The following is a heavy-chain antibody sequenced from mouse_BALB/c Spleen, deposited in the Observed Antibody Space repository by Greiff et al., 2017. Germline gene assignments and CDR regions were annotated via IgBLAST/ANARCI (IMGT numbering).Heavy chain of an antibody. CDR1: GFTFSSFG. J-gene: IGHJ2*01. CDR3: ARGANDCGSSWYYFDY. Sequence: EVMLVESGGGLVQPGGSRKLSCAASGFTFSSFGMHWVRQAQEKGLEWVAYISSGSSTIYYADTVKGRFTISRDKPKNTLFLQMTSLRSEDTARYYCARGANDCGSSWYYFDYWGQGTTLTVSS. D-gene: IGHD1-1*01. V-gene: IGHV5-17*02. CDR2: ISSGSSTI.